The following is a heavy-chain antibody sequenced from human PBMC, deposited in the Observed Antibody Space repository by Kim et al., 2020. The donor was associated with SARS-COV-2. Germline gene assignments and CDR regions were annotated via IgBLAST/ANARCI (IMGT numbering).Heavy chain of an antibody. CDR3: ASLKAYYYYDSSGWFDY. CDR2: IYYSGST. J-gene: IGHJ4*02. D-gene: IGHD3-22*01. Sequence: SETLSLTCTVSGGSISSSSYYWGWIRQPPGKGLEWIGSIYYSGSTYYNPSLKSRVTISVDTSKNQFSLKLSSVTAADTAVYYCASLKAYYYYDSSGWFDYWGQGTLVTVSP. CDR1: GGSISSSSYY. V-gene: IGHV4-39*01.